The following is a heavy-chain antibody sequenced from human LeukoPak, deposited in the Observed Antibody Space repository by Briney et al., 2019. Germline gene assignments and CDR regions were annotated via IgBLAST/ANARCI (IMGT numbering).Heavy chain of an antibody. J-gene: IGHJ3*02. CDR3: AMGVGVATTAI. CDR1: GGTFSSYA. D-gene: IGHD5-12*01. V-gene: IGHV1-69*04. Sequence: ASVKVSCKASGGTFSSYAISWVRQAPGQGLEWMGRIIPILGIPNYAQKFQGRVMITADKSTSTAYMELSSLRSEDTAVYYCAMGVGVATTAIWGQGTMVTVSS. CDR2: IIPILGIP.